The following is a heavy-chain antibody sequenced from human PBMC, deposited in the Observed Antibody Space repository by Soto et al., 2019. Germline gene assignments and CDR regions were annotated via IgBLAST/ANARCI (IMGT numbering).Heavy chain of an antibody. CDR1: GGTFSSCT. CDR3: ARDFGYSSGWRYYYYYNGMED. V-gene: IGHV1-69*08. Sequence: QVQLVQSGAEVKEAGSSVKVSCKASGGTFSSCTISWVRQAPGQGLECMGRIIPILGIANYAQKFQGRVTITADKSTSTAYMELSSLRSEDTAVYYCARDFGYSSGWRYYYYYNGMEDWGQGTTVTVSS. CDR2: IIPILGIA. J-gene: IGHJ6*02. D-gene: IGHD6-19*01.